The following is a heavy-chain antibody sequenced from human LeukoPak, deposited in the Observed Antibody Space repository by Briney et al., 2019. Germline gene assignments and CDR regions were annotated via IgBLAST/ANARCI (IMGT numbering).Heavy chain of an antibody. V-gene: IGHV3-23*01. CDR3: AKERNYYGSSDHYYDFDY. CDR2: IGGSDGRT. J-gene: IGHJ4*02. Sequence: GGSLRLSRVVSGFTFSNYALSWARQAPGKGLEWVSGIGGSDGRTSYADSVKGRFTISRDNSKNTLYLQMNSLRGEDTAEYFCAKERNYYGSSDHYYDFDYWGQGTLVTVSS. CDR1: GFTFSNYA. D-gene: IGHD3-22*01.